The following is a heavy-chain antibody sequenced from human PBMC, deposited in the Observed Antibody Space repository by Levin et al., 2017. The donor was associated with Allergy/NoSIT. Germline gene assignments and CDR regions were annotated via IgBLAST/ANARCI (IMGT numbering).Heavy chain of an antibody. CDR3: ARNRIIVSGGNDYYYGMDV. J-gene: IGHJ6*02. D-gene: IGHD5/OR15-5a*01. V-gene: IGHV4-61*01. CDR1: GGSVSSGTYY. Sequence: RAGGSLRLSCSVSGGSVSSGTYYWSWIRRPPGTGLEWIGYINYRGVTKYNPSLKSRVTISVDTSKNEFSLKVTSVTAADTAVYYCARNRIIVSGGNDYYYGMDVWGQGTTVTVSS. CDR2: INYRGVT.